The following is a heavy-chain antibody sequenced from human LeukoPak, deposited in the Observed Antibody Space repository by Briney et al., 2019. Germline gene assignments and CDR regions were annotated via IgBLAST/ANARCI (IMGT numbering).Heavy chain of an antibody. V-gene: IGHV4-39*02. CDR3: ARLSGWYEVGY. CDR2: IYYSGST. CDR1: GGSISSSRYS. Sequence: ASETLSLTCTVSGGSISSSRYSWGWIRQPPGKGLEWIGSIYYSGSTYYNPSPKSRLTISVDTSKNHFSLKLSSVTAADTAVYYCARLSGWYEVGYWGQGTLVTVSS. J-gene: IGHJ4*02. D-gene: IGHD6-19*01.